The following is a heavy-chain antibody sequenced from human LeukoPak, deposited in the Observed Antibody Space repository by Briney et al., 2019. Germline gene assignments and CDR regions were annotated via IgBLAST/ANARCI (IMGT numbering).Heavy chain of an antibody. CDR3: ARSIAAAFDWFDP. CDR1: GYSFTSYW. CDR2: IYPGDSDT. J-gene: IGHJ5*02. V-gene: IGHV5-51*01. D-gene: IGHD6-13*01. Sequence: GESLKISCKGSGYSFTSYWIGWVRQMPGKGLEWMGIIYPGDSDTRYSPSFQGQVTISADKSIRTAYLQWSSLKASDTAMYYCARSIAAAFDWFDPWGQGTLVTVSS.